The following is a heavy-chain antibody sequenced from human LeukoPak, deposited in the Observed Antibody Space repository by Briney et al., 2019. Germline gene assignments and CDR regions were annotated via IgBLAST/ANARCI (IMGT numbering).Heavy chain of an antibody. CDR2: ISSSGNTI. D-gene: IGHD2-15*01. CDR1: GFTFSSYE. CDR3: AISSGYCSGGSCYFDY. V-gene: IGHV3-48*03. Sequence: GGSLRLSCAASGFTFSSYEMNWVRQAPGKGLEWVSYISSSGNTIYYADSVKGRFTISRDNAKNSLYLQMNSLRAEDTAVYYCAISSGYCSGGSCYFDYWGQGTLVTVSS. J-gene: IGHJ4*02.